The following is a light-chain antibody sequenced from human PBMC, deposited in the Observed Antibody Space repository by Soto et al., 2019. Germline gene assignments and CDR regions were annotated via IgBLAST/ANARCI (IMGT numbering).Light chain of an antibody. Sequence: QSVLTQPATVSGSPRQSSTISCTGTSSDVGSYNLVSWYQQHPGKAPKLMIYEVSKRPSGVSNRFSGSKSGNTASLTISGLQAEDEADYYSCSSAGNSTFYVFGTGTKATVL. CDR1: SSDVGSYNL. CDR3: CSSAGNSTFYV. J-gene: IGLJ1*01. CDR2: EVS. V-gene: IGLV2-23*02.